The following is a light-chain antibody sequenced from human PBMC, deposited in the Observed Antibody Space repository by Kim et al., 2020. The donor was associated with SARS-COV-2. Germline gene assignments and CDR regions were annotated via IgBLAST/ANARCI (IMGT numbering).Light chain of an antibody. CDR2: GAS. CDR1: PSLRTSS. J-gene: IGKJ2*01. V-gene: IGKV3-20*01. Sequence: PRDRPTLPCRACPSLRTSSLAWYQQKPGQAPRLLILGASSSATGIPDNSSGSGSGTDLTLTISRLAPEDYAVYYCQHYGKSPPMYSFGEGTTLEI. CDR3: QHYGKSPPMYS.